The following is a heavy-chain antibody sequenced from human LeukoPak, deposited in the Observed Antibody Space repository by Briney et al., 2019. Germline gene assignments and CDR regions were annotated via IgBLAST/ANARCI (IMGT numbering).Heavy chain of an antibody. V-gene: IGHV6-1*01. CDR1: GDSVSSINGA. D-gene: IGHD6-19*01. J-gene: IGHJ4*02. CDR3: ARDVGISGWYTFDF. CDR2: TYYRSKWYN. Sequence: SQTLSLTCAISGDSVSSINGAWNWIRQSPSRGLEWLGRTYYRSKWYNDYAVSVQGRITINPDTSKNQFSLQLNSVTPEDTAVYYCARDVGISGWYTFDFWGQGTLVTVSS.